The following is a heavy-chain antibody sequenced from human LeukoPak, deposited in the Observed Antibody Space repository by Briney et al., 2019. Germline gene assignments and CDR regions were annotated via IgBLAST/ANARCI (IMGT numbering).Heavy chain of an antibody. D-gene: IGHD3-10*01. Sequence: PGGSLRLSCAASGFTFSSYWMSWVRQAPGNGLEWVANIKQDGSEKHNVDSVKGRFTISRDNAKNSLYLQMNSLRAEDTAVYYCAKGLLGSGSYYLYWGQGTLVTVSS. J-gene: IGHJ4*02. CDR3: AKGLLGSGSYYLY. CDR1: GFTFSSYW. V-gene: IGHV3-7*03. CDR2: IKQDGSEK.